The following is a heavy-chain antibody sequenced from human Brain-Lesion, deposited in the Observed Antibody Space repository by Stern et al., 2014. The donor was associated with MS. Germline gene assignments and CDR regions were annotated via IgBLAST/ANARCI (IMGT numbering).Heavy chain of an antibody. V-gene: IGHV1-2*02. D-gene: IGHD3-3*01. CDR3: ARDQRGITIFGVVTDYYYLGMDV. CDR2: LNPNTGGA. Sequence: QLVQSGAEVKKPGASVKGSCKTSGYIFTGYYIHWVRQAPGQGLEWMAWLNPNTGGAKDAQKFQGRVTMSRDTSISTAYVELSSLTSDDTAVYYCARDQRGITIFGVVTDYYYLGMDVWGQGTTVTVSS. CDR1: GYIFTGYY. J-gene: IGHJ6*02.